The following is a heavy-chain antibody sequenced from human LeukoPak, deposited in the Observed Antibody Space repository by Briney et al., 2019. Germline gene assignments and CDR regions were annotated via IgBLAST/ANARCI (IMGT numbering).Heavy chain of an antibody. D-gene: IGHD5-18*01. CDR3: AKVSGDGYSYVMYYFDY. CDR1: GFTFSSYA. V-gene: IGHV3-23*01. CDR2: ISGSGGST. Sequence: GRSLRLSCAASGFTFSSYAMSWVRQAPGKGLEWVSAISGSGGSTYYADSVKGRFTIFRDNSKNTLYLQMNSLRAEDTAVYYCAKVSGDGYSYVMYYFDYWGQGTLVTVSS. J-gene: IGHJ4*02.